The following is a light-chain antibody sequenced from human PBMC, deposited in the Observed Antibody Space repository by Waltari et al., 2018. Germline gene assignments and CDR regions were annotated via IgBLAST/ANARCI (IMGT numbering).Light chain of an antibody. V-gene: IGKV1-17*01. CDR1: KGISSF. CDR3: LQYNSYPFT. Sequence: DIKMTQSPSSLSASVGDTVTITCRASKGISSFLNWFQQKPGKAPKLLIYAASSLESGVPSRFSGSESGTEFTLTISSLQPEDFAAYYCLQYNSYPFTFGPGTKLDIK. CDR2: AAS. J-gene: IGKJ3*01.